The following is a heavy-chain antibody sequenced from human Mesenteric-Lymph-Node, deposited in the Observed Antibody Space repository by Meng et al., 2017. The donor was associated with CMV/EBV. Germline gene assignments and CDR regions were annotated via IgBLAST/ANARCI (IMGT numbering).Heavy chain of an antibody. D-gene: IGHD2-15*01. V-gene: IGHV3-9*01. J-gene: IGHJ6*02. CDR3: AKDSSSPQRFYYSGMDV. CDR1: GFTFDDYA. CDR2: INWNSGTI. Sequence: GGSLRLSCAASGFTFDDYAMHWVRQAPGQGLEWVSGINWNSGTIVYADSVKGRFTISRDNAKNSLYLQMNSLRVEDTALYYCAKDSSSPQRFYYSGMDVWGQGTTVTVSS.